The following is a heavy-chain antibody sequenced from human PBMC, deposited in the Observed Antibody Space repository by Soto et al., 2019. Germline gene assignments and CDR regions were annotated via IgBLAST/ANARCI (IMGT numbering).Heavy chain of an antibody. V-gene: IGHV5-51*01. CDR1: GYSFTSYW. Sequence: GESLKISCKGSGYSFTSYWIGWVRQMPGKGLEWMGIIYPGDSDTRYSPSFQGQVTNSADKSISTAYLQWSSLKASDTAMYYCARLGEVAALYYYGMDVWGQGTGVTVS. CDR2: IYPGDSDT. CDR3: ARLGEVAALYYYGMDV. J-gene: IGHJ6*02. D-gene: IGHD2-15*01.